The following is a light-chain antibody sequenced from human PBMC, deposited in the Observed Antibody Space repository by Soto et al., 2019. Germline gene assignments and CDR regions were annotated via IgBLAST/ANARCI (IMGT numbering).Light chain of an antibody. V-gene: IGKV3-15*01. Sequence: ETVLTQSPATLSLSPGERATLSCRASQSLGSYLAWYQQKPGQAPRLLIYSASTRATGIPARFSGSGFGTEFTLTISSLQSGDFALYYCQQYNNWPRTFGQGTKVDIK. CDR2: SAS. CDR1: QSLGSY. CDR3: QQYNNWPRT. J-gene: IGKJ1*01.